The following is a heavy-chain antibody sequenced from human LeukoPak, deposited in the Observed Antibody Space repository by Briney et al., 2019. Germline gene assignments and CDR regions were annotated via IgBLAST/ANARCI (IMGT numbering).Heavy chain of an antibody. CDR2: IYYSGST. CDR1: GGSISSSSYY. CDR3: AGHDFWSGYYRVEYYFDY. Sequence: SETLSLTCTVSGGSISSSSYYWGWIRQPPGKGLEWIGSIYYSGSTYYNPSLKSRVTISVDTSKNQFSLKLSSVTAADMAVYYCAGHDFWSGYYRVEYYFDYWGQGTLVTVSS. D-gene: IGHD3-3*01. V-gene: IGHV4-39*01. J-gene: IGHJ4*02.